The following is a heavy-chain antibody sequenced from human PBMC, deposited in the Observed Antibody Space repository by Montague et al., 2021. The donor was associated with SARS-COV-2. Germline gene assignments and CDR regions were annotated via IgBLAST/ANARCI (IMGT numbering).Heavy chain of an antibody. CDR1: GFTVSRNY. J-gene: IGHJ6*02. CDR3: AKGGTSYFYGMDV. D-gene: IGHD1-26*01. V-gene: IGHV3-66*01. CDR2: IFGGGST. Sequence: SLRLSCAASGFTVSRNYMGWVRQAPGKGLEWVSVIFGGGSTNYADSVKGRFTLSRDISQNTLYLQMNSLRAEDMAVYYCAKGGTSYFYGMDVWGQGTTVAVSS.